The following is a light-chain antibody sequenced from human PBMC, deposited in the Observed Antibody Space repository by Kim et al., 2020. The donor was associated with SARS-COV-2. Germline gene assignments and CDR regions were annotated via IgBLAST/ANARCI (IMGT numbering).Light chain of an antibody. CDR2: YDS. CDR3: QVWHSSSDHRVV. Sequence: SYELTQPPSVSVAPGKTARITCGGNSIGSKSVHWYQQKAGQAPVLGIYYDSDRPSGIPERFSGFNSWNTATLTISRVEAGDEADYYCQVWHSSSDHRVVFGGGTQLTVL. CDR1: SIGSKS. J-gene: IGLJ2*01. V-gene: IGLV3-21*04.